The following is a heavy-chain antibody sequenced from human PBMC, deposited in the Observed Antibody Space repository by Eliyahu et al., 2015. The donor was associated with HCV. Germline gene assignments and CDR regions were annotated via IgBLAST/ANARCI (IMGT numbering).Heavy chain of an antibody. Sequence: QVQLVESGGGVVQPGRSLRLSCAASGFTFSSYGMHWVRQAPGKGLEWVAVISYDGSNKYYCDSVKGRFTISRDNSKNTLYLQMNSLRAEDTAVYYCAKQPLESFLEWLPNYGMDVWGQGTTVTVSS. V-gene: IGHV3-30*18. D-gene: IGHD3-3*01. CDR1: GFTFSSYG. CDR3: AKQPLESFLEWLPNYGMDV. CDR2: ISYDGSNK. J-gene: IGHJ6*02.